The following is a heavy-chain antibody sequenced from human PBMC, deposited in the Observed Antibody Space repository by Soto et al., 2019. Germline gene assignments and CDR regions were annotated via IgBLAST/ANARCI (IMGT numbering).Heavy chain of an antibody. CDR3: ARWWSGSRQGFDP. CDR1: GGSISSGDYY. Sequence: QVQLQESGPGLVKPSQTLSLTCTVSGGSISSGDYYWSWIRQHPGKGLEWIGYIYYSGRTYYNPSLKIRVTISVDTSKNQFSLKLSSVTAADTAVYYCARWWSGSRQGFDPWGQGTLVTVSS. J-gene: IGHJ5*02. CDR2: IYYSGRT. V-gene: IGHV4-31*03. D-gene: IGHD3-3*01.